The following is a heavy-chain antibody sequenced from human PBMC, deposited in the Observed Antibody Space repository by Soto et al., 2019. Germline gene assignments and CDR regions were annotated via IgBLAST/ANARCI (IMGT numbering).Heavy chain of an antibody. CDR1: HATFTGYT. J-gene: IGHJ5*02. D-gene: IGHD4-17*01. CDR3: ARGTVTSGRWFGP. Sequence: QVHLVQSETEVKEPGASVTVSCKTSHATFTGYTINWVRQAPGQGLELLGWISSLSGNTYYARDFQGRRTMTTNTSATTAYLELRSLRSDDTAVYFCARGTVTSGRWFGPWGQGTLVTVSS. V-gene: IGHV1-18*04. CDR2: ISSLSGNT.